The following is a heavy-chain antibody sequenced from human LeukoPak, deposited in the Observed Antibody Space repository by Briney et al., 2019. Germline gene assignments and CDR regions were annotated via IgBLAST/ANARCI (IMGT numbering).Heavy chain of an antibody. CDR2: IKEDGSER. V-gene: IGHV3-7*03. CDR3: ARHFGT. CDR1: GFTFNNYA. Sequence: GGSLRLSCAASGFTFNNYAMTWVRQTPGKGLEWVASIKEDGSERQYVDSVKGRFSISRDNTKGSLFLQLNSLRAEDTAAYYCARHFGTWGQGTLVTVSS. J-gene: IGHJ4*02. D-gene: IGHD3/OR15-3a*01.